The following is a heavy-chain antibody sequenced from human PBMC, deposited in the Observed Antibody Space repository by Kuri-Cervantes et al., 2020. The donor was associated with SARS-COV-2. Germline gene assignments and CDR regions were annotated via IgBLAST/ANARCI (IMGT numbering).Heavy chain of an antibody. D-gene: IGHD2-2*02. CDR1: GGALNTYNW. Sequence: SQTLSLTCVVSGGALNTYNWWTWVRQPPGKGLQWIGEIFHDGSTKFNPSLSLRGRVTMSLDKSKNQLSLNLTSVTAADTAVYYCATESTYTFDIWGQGTLVTVSS. J-gene: IGHJ3*02. CDR3: ATESTYTFDI. V-gene: IGHV4-4*02. CDR2: IFHDGST.